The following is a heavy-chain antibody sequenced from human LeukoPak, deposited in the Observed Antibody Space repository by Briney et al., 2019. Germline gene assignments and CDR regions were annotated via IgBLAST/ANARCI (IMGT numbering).Heavy chain of an antibody. CDR1: GYTFTNFG. CDR2: ISGYNGNT. CDR3: ARDSSYYYDSSGYFIADY. V-gene: IGHV1-18*01. Sequence: ASVKVSCKTSGYTFTNFGITWVRQAPGQGLEWMGWISGYNGNTNYAEKLQGRVTMTIDPFTSTAYMELRSLRSDDTAVYYCARDSSYYYDSSGYFIADYWGQGTRVTVSS. J-gene: IGHJ4*02. D-gene: IGHD3-22*01.